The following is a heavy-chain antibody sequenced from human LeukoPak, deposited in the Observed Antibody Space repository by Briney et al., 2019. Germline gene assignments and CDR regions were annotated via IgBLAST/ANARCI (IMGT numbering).Heavy chain of an antibody. CDR1: GGSFSGYY. D-gene: IGHD6-13*01. J-gene: IGHJ6*03. Sequence: PSETLSLTCAVYGGSFSGYYWSWIRQPPGKGLEWIGEINHGGSTNYNPSLKSRVTISVDTSKNQFSLKLSSVTAADTAVYYCARGIAAAGYYYYYYMDVWGKGTTVTVSS. V-gene: IGHV4-34*01. CDR3: ARGIAAAGYYYYYYMDV. CDR2: INHGGST.